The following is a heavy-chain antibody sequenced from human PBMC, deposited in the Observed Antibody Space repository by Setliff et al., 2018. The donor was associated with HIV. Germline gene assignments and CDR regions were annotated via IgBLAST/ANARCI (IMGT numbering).Heavy chain of an antibody. D-gene: IGHD6-19*01. CDR3: ARGPQQTGWYGGACDV. V-gene: IGHV3-7*03. J-gene: IGHJ3*01. Sequence: SLKISCAGSGFTISDYWMSWVRQAPGKGLEWVANIKQDGRERYNVDSVKGRFTISRDNANNSLYLQLNSLRAEDTAVYYCARGPQQTGWYGGACDVWGQGTMVTVSS. CDR1: GFTISDYW. CDR2: IKQDGRER.